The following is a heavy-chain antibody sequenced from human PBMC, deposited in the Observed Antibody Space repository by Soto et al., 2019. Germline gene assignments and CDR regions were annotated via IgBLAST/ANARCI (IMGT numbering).Heavy chain of an antibody. CDR3: TRQTDAVQWLVVPTDYNFDY. D-gene: IGHD6-19*01. J-gene: IGHJ4*02. CDR2: IRIKTNSYAT. CDR1: GFTFGGSA. Sequence: ETLRLSCAASGFTFGGSAMHWVRQASGKGLEWVGHIRIKTNSYATAYAESVKGRFTISRDDSMNTAYLQMNSLKTEDTAVYFCTRQTDAVQWLVVPTDYNFDYWGQGTLVTVSS. V-gene: IGHV3-73*01.